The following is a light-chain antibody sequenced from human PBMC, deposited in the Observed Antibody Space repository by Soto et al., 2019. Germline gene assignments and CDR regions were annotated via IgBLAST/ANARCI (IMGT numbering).Light chain of an antibody. Sequence: EIVLTQSPGTLSLSPGERATLSCRASQGVSSSSLAWFQQKPGQAPRLLIYGASSRATGIPDRFSGSGSGTDFTLTVSRLEPEDFAVYYCQPYDNSPMYTFGQGTKLEIK. V-gene: IGKV3-20*01. CDR1: QGVSSSS. J-gene: IGKJ2*01. CDR3: QPYDNSPMYT. CDR2: GAS.